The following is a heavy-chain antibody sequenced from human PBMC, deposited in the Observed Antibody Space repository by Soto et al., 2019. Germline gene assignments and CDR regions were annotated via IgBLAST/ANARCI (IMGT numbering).Heavy chain of an antibody. J-gene: IGHJ5*02. CDR2: IYWDDDK. D-gene: IGHD6-13*01. CDR3: AHTGHVYPPQRGAAADHSYTDWFDP. V-gene: IGHV2-5*02. CDR1: GFSLSTSGVG. Sequence: SGPTLVNPTQTLTLTCTFSGFSLSTSGVGVGWIRQPPGKALEWLALIYWDDDKRYSPSLKSRLTITKDTSKNQVVLTMTNMDPVDTATYYCAHTGHVYPPQRGAAADHSYTDWFDPWGQGTLVTVSS.